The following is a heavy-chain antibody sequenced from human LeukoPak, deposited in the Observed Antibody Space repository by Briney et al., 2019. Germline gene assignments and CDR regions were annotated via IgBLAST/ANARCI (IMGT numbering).Heavy chain of an antibody. CDR1: GYTFTIFD. D-gene: IGHD7-27*01. Sequence: WASVTVSFTASGYTFTIFDFNWVRQATGQGLEWMGWMKSNNGHTGYAQKFQGRVTMTRDTSISTAYMELSSLTFEDTAVYYCARGPPNWGMVGYWGQGTLVTVSS. CDR2: MKSNNGHT. CDR3: ARGPPNWGMVGY. J-gene: IGHJ4*02. V-gene: IGHV1-8*01.